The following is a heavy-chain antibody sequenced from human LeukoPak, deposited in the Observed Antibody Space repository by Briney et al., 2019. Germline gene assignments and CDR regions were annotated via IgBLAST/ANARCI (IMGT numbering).Heavy chain of an antibody. J-gene: IGHJ4*02. D-gene: IGHD5-24*01. V-gene: IGHV3-53*01. CDR3: ARENGYKVFDY. CDR2: IYSGGYT. Sequence: GGSLRLSCAASGFTVSSSYMIWVRQAPGKGLEWVSVIYSGGYTYYADSVKGRFTISRDHSKNTLYLQMDSLRAEDTAVYYCARENGYKVFDYWGQGTLVTVSS. CDR1: GFTVSSSY.